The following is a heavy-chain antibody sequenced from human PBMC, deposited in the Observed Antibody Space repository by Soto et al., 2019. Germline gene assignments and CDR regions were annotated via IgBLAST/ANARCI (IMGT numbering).Heavy chain of an antibody. V-gene: IGHV3-23*01. CDR2: ISGSGGST. CDR3: AKCPRLRFLEWLFDP. D-gene: IGHD3-3*01. J-gene: IGHJ5*02. Sequence: GGSLRLSCAASGFTFSSYAMSWVRQAPGKGLEWVSAISGSGGSTYYADSVKGRFTISRDNSKNTLYLQMNSLRAEDTAVYYCAKCPRLRFLEWLFDPWGQGTLVTVSS. CDR1: GFTFSSYA.